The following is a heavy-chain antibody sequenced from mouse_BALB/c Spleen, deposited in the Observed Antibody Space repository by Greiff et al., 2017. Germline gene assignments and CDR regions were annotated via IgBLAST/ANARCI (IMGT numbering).Heavy chain of an antibody. CDR1: GYTFTDYE. CDR3: TRNWVYFDY. CDR2: IDPETGGT. J-gene: IGHJ2*01. Sequence: QVQLKQSGAELVRPGASVTLSCKASGYTFTDYEMHWVKQTPVHGLEWIGAIDPETGGTAYNQKFKGKATLTADKSSSTAYMELRSLTSEDSAVYYCTRNWVYFDYWGQGTTLTVSS. D-gene: IGHD4-1*01. V-gene: IGHV1-15*01.